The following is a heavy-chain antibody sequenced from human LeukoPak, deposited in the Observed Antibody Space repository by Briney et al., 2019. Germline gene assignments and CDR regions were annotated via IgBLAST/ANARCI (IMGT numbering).Heavy chain of an antibody. Sequence: PGGSLRLSCAASGFTFNNHAMHWVRQAPGKGLEWVAMIWHDGSYKYYADSVTGRFTISRDDSQNTLYLQMNSLRAEDTAVYYCARDGRHNYNLDYWGHGTLVTVSS. CDR3: ARDGRHNYNLDY. CDR2: IWHDGSYK. CDR1: GFTFNNHA. J-gene: IGHJ4*01. V-gene: IGHV3-33*01. D-gene: IGHD4-11*01.